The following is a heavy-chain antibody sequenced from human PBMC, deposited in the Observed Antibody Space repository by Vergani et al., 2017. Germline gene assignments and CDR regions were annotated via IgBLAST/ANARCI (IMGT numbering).Heavy chain of an antibody. J-gene: IGHJ5*02. Sequence: QVQLQESGPGLVKPSQTLSLTCTVSGGSISSGSYYWSWIRQPAGKGLEWIGRIYTSGSTNYNPSLKSRVTISVDTSKNQFSLKLSSVTAADTAVYYCASSLPGAYYYDSSGQAWFDPWGQGTLVTVSS. V-gene: IGHV4-61*02. D-gene: IGHD3-22*01. CDR2: IYTSGST. CDR3: ASSLPGAYYYDSSGQAWFDP. CDR1: GGSISSGSYY.